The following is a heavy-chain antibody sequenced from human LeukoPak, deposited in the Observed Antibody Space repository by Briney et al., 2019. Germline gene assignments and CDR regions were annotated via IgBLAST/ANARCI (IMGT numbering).Heavy chain of an antibody. Sequence: SETLSLTCTVSGGSISNYYWSLIRQPPGKGLEWIGYIYYSGSTNYNPSLKSRVTISVDTSKNQFSLKLSSVTAADTAVYYCAREKQQLGYDAFDIWGQGTMVTVSS. V-gene: IGHV4-59*01. D-gene: IGHD6-13*01. CDR2: IYYSGST. J-gene: IGHJ3*02. CDR1: GGSISNYY. CDR3: AREKQQLGYDAFDI.